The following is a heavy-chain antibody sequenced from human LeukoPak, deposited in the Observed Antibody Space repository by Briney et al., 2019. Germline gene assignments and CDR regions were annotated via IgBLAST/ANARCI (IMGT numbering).Heavy chain of an antibody. J-gene: IGHJ3*02. CDR2: INPNSGGT. V-gene: IGHV1-2*02. D-gene: IGHD1-26*01. CDR3: ARRRVGATFDI. Sequence: GASVKVSCKASGYTFTGYYMHWVRQAPGQGLEWMGWINPNSGGTNYAQKFQGRVTMTRNTSISTAYMELSSLRSEDTAVYYCARRRVGATFDIWGQGTMVTVSS. CDR1: GYTFTGYY.